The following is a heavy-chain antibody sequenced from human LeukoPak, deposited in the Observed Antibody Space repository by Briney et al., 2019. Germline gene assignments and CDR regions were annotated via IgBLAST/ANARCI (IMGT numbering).Heavy chain of an antibody. CDR1: GYTFTSYY. CDR2: INPSGGST. D-gene: IGHD2-15*01. Sequence: ASVKVSCKASGYTFTSYYMHWVRQAPGQGLEWMGIINPSGGSTSYAQKFQGRVTMTRDMSTSTVYMELSSLRSEGTAVYYCARDEGDCSGGSCYANDAFDIWGQGTMVTVSS. CDR3: ARDEGDCSGGSCYANDAFDI. V-gene: IGHV1-46*01. J-gene: IGHJ3*02.